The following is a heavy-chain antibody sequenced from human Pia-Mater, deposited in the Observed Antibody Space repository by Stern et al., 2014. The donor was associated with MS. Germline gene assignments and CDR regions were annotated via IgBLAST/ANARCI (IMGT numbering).Heavy chain of an antibody. V-gene: IGHV5-51*01. J-gene: IGHJ5*02. D-gene: IGHD2-21*01. CDR2: IYPGDSDS. CDR3: ARHQSTLVNWFDT. Sequence: EVQLVQSGVEVKKPGESLKISCEASGYRFSDNWIGWVRQMPGKGLECIGMIYPGDSDSRYNPSVQGQVTISADKSTNTAFLQWDSLKASDTAIYYCARHQSTLVNWFDTWGQGTPVTVSS. CDR1: GYRFSDNW.